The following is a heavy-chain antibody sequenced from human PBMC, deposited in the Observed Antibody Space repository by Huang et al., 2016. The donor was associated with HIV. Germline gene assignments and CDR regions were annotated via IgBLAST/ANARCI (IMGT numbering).Heavy chain of an antibody. V-gene: IGHV3-30*18. CDR3: AKDGADEEWDIDY. CDR2: ISYDGSNK. D-gene: IGHD1-26*01. J-gene: IGHJ4*02. CDR1: GFSFSTYG. Sequence: VQLVESGGGVVQPGRSLRRACAASGFSFSTYGLHWVRQAPGKGLEWVAVISYDGSNKYYAHSVKGRFTISRDTSENKVYLQMNSLRHEDTAVYYCAKDGADEEWDIDYWGQGTLVTVSS.